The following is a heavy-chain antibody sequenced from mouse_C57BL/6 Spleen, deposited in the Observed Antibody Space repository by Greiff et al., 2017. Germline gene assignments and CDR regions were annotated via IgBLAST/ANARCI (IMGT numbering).Heavy chain of an antibody. D-gene: IGHD1-1*01. CDR3: ARPHYYGSSYGAMDY. J-gene: IGHJ4*01. CDR1: GYTFTSYW. CDR2: IHPSSGST. Sequence: VQLQQPGAELVKPGASVKLSCKASGYTFTSYWMHWVKQRPGQGLEWIGMIHPSSGSTNYNEKFKSKATLTVDKSSSTAYMQLSSLTSEDSAVYYCARPHYYGSSYGAMDYWGQGTSVTVSS. V-gene: IGHV1-64*01.